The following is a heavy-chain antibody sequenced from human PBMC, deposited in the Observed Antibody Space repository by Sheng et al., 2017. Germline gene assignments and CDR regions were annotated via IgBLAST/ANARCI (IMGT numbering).Heavy chain of an antibody. J-gene: IGHJ6*03. Sequence: EVQLVESGGGLVKPGGSLRLSCAASGFTFSSYSMNWVRQAPGKGLEWVSSISSSSSYIYYADSVKGRFTISRDNAKNSLYLQMNSLRAEDTAVYYCARAGGTYGDYGHWVRYYYYYMDVWGKGTTVTVSS. CDR1: GFTFSSYS. CDR3: ARAGGTYGDYGHWVRYYYYYMDV. CDR2: ISSSSSYI. V-gene: IGHV3-21*01. D-gene: IGHD4-17*01.